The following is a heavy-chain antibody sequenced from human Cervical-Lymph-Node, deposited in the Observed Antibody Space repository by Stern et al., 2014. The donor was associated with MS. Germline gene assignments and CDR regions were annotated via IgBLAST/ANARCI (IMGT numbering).Heavy chain of an antibody. CDR2: IRQDGYDK. J-gene: IGHJ4*02. Sequence: EVQLVESGGGLVQPGGSLRLSCVASGFSFGTSWMSWVRQPPGRGLEWVANIRQDGYDKFYVDSVKGRFTISRDNSKNTLYLQMNSLRAEDTAVYYCARGQAVAGYFDYWGQGTLVTVSS. D-gene: IGHD6-19*01. CDR1: GFSFGTSW. CDR3: ARGQAVAGYFDY. V-gene: IGHV3-7*01.